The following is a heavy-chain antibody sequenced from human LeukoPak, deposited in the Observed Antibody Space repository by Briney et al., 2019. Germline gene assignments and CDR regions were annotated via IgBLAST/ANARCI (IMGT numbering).Heavy chain of an antibody. CDR3: ARDDRAGYGFCSRYCPGWFDH. D-gene: IGHD3-3*01. Sequence: GGSLRLSCAASGFTFSSYCMHWVRQAPGKGLEWVAVIWYDGSNKYYADSVKGRFTISRDNSKNTLYLQMNSLRAEDKAVYYCARDDRAGYGFCSRYCPGWFDHWGQGTLVTVSS. J-gene: IGHJ5*02. CDR2: IWYDGSNK. CDR1: GFTFSSYC. V-gene: IGHV3-33*01.